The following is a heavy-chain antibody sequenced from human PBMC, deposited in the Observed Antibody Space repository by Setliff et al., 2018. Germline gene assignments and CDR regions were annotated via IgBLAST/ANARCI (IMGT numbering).Heavy chain of an antibody. V-gene: IGHV1-8*02. CDR1: GYTFINYE. CDR3: ARTRGLDV. CDR2: MNPNNGNT. Sequence: ASVKVSCKDSGYTFINYEIHWVRQATGQGLEWMGGMNPNNGNTGYAQKFQGRVTMTRNTSISTAYIELSSLRSEDTAVYYCARTRGLDVWGQGTTVTVSS. J-gene: IGHJ6*02.